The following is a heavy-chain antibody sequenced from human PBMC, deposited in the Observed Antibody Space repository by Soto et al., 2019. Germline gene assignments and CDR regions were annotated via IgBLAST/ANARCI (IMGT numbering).Heavy chain of an antibody. CDR3: ARGLRASFGVRLSYYYYGMDV. J-gene: IGHJ6*02. Sequence: SETLSLTCALYGGSFSDYYWGWVRQPPGKGLECIAEITHSGSTNYNPSLKSRVTLSLDTSKNQFSLNLTSVTAADAAVYYCARGLRASFGVRLSYYYYGMDVWGQGTTVTVSS. CDR1: GGSFSDYY. CDR2: ITHSGST. D-gene: IGHD3-10*01. V-gene: IGHV4-34*01.